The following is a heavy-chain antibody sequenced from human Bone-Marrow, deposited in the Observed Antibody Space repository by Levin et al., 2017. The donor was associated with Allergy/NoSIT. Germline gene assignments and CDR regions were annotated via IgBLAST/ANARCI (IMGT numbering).Heavy chain of an antibody. Sequence: GESLKISCPASGFTFGDYSMSWFRQAPGKGLEWVGLIRNKAYGETTEYAASVKGRFTMSKDDSKSIAYLQLNSLRSEDTAVYYCSRDEYGTGIAYDWGQGTLVTVSS. J-gene: IGHJ4*02. CDR3: SRDEYGTGIAYD. D-gene: IGHD3-10*01. CDR2: IRNKAYGETT. CDR1: GFTFGDYS. V-gene: IGHV3-49*03.